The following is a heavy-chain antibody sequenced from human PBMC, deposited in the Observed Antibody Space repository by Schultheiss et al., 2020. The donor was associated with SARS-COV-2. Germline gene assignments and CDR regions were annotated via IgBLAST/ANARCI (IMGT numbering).Heavy chain of an antibody. J-gene: IGHJ2*01. D-gene: IGHD2/OR15-2a*01. CDR3: ARPPAGLIWYFDL. CDR1: GYSFTTYW. V-gene: IGHV5-51*01. Sequence: GESLKISCKGSGYSFTTYWIGWVRQMPGKGLEWMGIIYPGDSDTRYSPSFQGQVTISADKSISTAYLQWSSLKASDTAMYYCARPPAGLIWYFDLWGRGTLVTVSS. CDR2: IYPGDSDT.